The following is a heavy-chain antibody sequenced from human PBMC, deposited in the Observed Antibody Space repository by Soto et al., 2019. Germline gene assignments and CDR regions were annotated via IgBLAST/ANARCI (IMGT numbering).Heavy chain of an antibody. CDR3: ALLKLGSPEMTRADAY. D-gene: IGHD7-27*01. J-gene: IGHJ4*02. CDR1: GFSLSTTGVG. V-gene: IGHV2-5*01. Sequence: QITLKESGPTLVKPTQTLTLTCAFSGFSLSTTGVGVAWIRQPPGKALEWLALIYGNDYKRYSPSLQSRLSITKDTSIHQVVLTVTNVDAVDTATYYCALLKLGSPEMTRADAYCGQGTLVTVSS. CDR2: IYGNDYK.